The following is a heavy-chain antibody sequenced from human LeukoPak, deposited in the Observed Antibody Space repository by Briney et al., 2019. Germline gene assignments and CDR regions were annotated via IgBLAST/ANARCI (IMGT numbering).Heavy chain of an antibody. CDR2: ISGSGGST. D-gene: IGHD3-10*01. CDR1: GFTFSSYG. CDR3: AKEYYYGSGSFQTYYYYMDV. Sequence: GGSLRLSCAASGFTFSSYGMSWVRQAPGKGLEWVSAISGSGGSTYYADSVKGRFTISRDNSKNTLYLQMNSLRAEDTAVYYCAKEYYYGSGSFQTYYYYMDVWGKGTTVTISS. V-gene: IGHV3-23*01. J-gene: IGHJ6*03.